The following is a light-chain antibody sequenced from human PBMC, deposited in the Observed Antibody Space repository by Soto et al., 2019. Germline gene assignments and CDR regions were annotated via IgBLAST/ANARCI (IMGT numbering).Light chain of an antibody. J-gene: IGKJ4*01. CDR1: QTISSW. CDR3: QQSYSTPLLT. V-gene: IGKV1-5*03. CDR2: KAS. Sequence: DIQMTQSPSTLSGSVEDRVPITCRASQTISSWLAWYQQKPGKAPKLLIYKASTLKSGVPSRFSGSGSGTDFTLTISSLQPEDFATYYCQQSYSTPLLTFGGGTKVDIK.